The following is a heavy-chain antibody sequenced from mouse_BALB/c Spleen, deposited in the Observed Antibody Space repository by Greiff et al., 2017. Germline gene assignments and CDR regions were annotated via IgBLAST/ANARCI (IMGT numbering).Heavy chain of an antibody. J-gene: IGHJ2*01. V-gene: IGHV5-6*01. Sequence: EVQLMESGGDLVKPGGSLKLSCAASGFTFSSYGMSWVRQTPDKRLEWVATISSGGSYTYYPDSVKGRFTISRDNAKNTLYLQMSSLKSEDTAMYYCARQGAYYGNYYFDYWGQGTTLTVSS. CDR1: GFTFSSYG. D-gene: IGHD2-10*01. CDR3: ARQGAYYGNYYFDY. CDR2: ISSGGSYT.